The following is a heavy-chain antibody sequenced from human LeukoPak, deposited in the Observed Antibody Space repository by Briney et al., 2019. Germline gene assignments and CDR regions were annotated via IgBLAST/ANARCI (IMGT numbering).Heavy chain of an antibody. V-gene: IGHV1-69*05. D-gene: IGHD3-22*01. CDR3: ARVFGAYESRGFDH. CDR2: IIPIFGTA. Sequence: SVKVSCKASGGTFSSYAISWVRQAPGQGLEWMGGIIPIFGTANYAQKFQGRVTITTDESTSTAYMELSSLRSEDTAVYYCARVFGAYESRGFDHWGQGTLVTVSS. J-gene: IGHJ4*02. CDR1: GGTFSSYA.